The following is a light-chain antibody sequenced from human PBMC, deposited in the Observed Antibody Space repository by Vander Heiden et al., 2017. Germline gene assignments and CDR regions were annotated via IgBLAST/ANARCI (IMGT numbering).Light chain of an antibody. CDR1: QSVLHSSNNKNY. J-gene: IGKJ2*01. V-gene: IGKV4-1*01. CDR3: QQYYTTPHT. Sequence: DIVMTQSPDSLAVSLGERVTINCKSSQSVLHSSNNKNYLAWYQEKPGQPPKLLIYWASTRESGVPDRFSDSGSGTDFTLAISSLQAEDVAVYYCQQYYTTPHTFGQGTKLEIK. CDR2: WAS.